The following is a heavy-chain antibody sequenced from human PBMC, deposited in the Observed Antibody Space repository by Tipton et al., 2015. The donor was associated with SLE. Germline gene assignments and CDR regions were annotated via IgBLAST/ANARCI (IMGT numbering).Heavy chain of an antibody. Sequence: LRLSCTVSGGSISSYYWSWIRQPAGKGLEWIGRIYTSGSTNYNPSLKSRVTISVDTSKNQFSLKLSSVTAADTAVYYCAREGNCSGGSCWNWFDPWGQGTLVTVSS. CDR3: AREGNCSGGSCWNWFDP. V-gene: IGHV4-4*07. J-gene: IGHJ5*02. CDR1: GGSISSYY. CDR2: IYTSGST. D-gene: IGHD2-15*01.